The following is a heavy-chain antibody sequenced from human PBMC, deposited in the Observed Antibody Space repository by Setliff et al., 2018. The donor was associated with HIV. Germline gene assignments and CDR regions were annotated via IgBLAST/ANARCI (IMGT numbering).Heavy chain of an antibody. J-gene: IGHJ4*02. CDR3: AFSKQMATMAFDY. D-gene: IGHD5-12*01. CDR1: GYSISNGYN. Sequence: PSENLSLTCAVSGYSISNGYNWGWIRQSPEKGLEWIANIYHVGTTFYNPSLKSRASISVDTSKSHFSLKLSSVTAADTAVYYCAFSKQMATMAFDYWGQGALVTVSS. CDR2: IYHVGTT. V-gene: IGHV4-38-2*01.